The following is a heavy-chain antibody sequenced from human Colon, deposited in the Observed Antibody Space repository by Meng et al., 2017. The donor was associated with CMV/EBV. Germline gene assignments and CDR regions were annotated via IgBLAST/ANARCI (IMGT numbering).Heavy chain of an antibody. CDR3: ARNGGRGY. D-gene: IGHD1-1*01. V-gene: IGHV1-2*02. CDR2: INPNSGGT. Sequence: ASVKVSCKASGYTFTGYYMHWVRQAPGQGLEWMGWINPNSGGTNYAPNFQGRVALTKDTSISTSYMELSGLRSDDTAVYYCARNGGRGYWGQGTLVTVSS. J-gene: IGHJ4*02. CDR1: GYTFTGYY.